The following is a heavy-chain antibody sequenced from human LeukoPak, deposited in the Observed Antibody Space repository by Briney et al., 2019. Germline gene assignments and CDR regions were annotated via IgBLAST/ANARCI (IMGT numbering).Heavy chain of an antibody. CDR1: GFTVSSNY. Sequence: GGSLRLSCAASGFTVSSNYMSWVRQAAGKGLDWVSVIYSGGSTYYADSVKGRFTISRDNSKNTLYLQMNSLRAEDTAVYYCARDLRSSSSRGYYYYYMDVWGKGTTVTVSS. D-gene: IGHD6-6*01. V-gene: IGHV3-53*01. CDR2: IYSGGST. CDR3: ARDLRSSSSRGYYYYYMDV. J-gene: IGHJ6*03.